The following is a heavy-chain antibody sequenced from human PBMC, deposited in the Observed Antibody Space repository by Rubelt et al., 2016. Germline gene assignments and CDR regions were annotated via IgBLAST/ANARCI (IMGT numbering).Heavy chain of an antibody. D-gene: IGHD3-16*02. Sequence: EWIGYIYYSGSTNYNPSLKSRVTISVDTSKNQFSLKLSSVTAADTAVYYCARDAHWGSYRLIDYWGQGTLVTVSS. CDR3: ARDAHWGSYRLIDY. CDR2: IYYSGST. V-gene: IGHV4-59*01. J-gene: IGHJ4*02.